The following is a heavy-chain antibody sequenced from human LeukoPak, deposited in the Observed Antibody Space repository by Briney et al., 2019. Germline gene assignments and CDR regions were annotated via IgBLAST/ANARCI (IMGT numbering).Heavy chain of an antibody. CDR3: ARAQWRTYSYYYMDV. Sequence: PGRSLRLSCTASGFTFSSYSMNWVRQAPGKGLEWVSSISSSSSYIYYADSVKGRFTISRDDSKNTLYLQMNSLRAEDTAIYYCARAQWRTYSYYYMDVWGKGTTVTVSS. J-gene: IGHJ6*03. D-gene: IGHD6-19*01. V-gene: IGHV3-21*04. CDR1: GFTFSSYS. CDR2: ISSSSSYI.